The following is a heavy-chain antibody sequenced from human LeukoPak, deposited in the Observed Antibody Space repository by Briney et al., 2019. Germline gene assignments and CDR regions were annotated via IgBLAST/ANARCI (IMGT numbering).Heavy chain of an antibody. CDR3: AREYSSSSGRSFDY. CDR2: ISSSSSYI. J-gene: IGHJ4*02. D-gene: IGHD6-6*01. Sequence: PGGSLRFSCAASGFTFSSYAMHWVRQAPGKGLEWVSSISSSSSYIYYADSVKGRFTISRDNAKNSLYLQMNSLRAEDTAVYYCAREYSSSSGRSFDYWGQGTLVTVSS. CDR1: GFTFSSYA. V-gene: IGHV3-21*01.